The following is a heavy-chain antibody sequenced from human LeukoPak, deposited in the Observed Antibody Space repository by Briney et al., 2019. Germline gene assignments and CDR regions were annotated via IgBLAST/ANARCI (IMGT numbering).Heavy chain of an antibody. CDR3: ARDLSGWDVFDI. V-gene: IGHV1-2*02. D-gene: IGHD6-19*01. J-gene: IGHJ3*02. CDR2: INPNSGGT. Sequence: ASVKVSCKASGYTFTGYYMHWVRQAPGQGLEWMGWINPNSGGTNYAQKFQGRVTMTRDTSISTAYMELSRLRSDDTAVYYCARDLSGWDVFDIWGQGTMVTVSS. CDR1: GYTFTGYY.